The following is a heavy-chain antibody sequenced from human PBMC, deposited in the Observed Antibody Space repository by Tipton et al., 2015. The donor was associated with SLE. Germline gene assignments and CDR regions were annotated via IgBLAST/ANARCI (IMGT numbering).Heavy chain of an antibody. CDR3: AKVEDEGGYYGSGSRYYYYGMDV. V-gene: IGHV3-30*02. D-gene: IGHD3-10*01. CDR1: GFTFSSYG. Sequence: SLRLSCAASGFTFSSYGMHWVRQAPGKGLEWVAFIRYDGSNKYYADSVKGRFTISRDNSKNTLYLQMNSLRAEDTAVYYCAKVEDEGGYYGSGSRYYYYGMDVWGQGTTVTVSS. CDR2: IRYDGSNK. J-gene: IGHJ6*02.